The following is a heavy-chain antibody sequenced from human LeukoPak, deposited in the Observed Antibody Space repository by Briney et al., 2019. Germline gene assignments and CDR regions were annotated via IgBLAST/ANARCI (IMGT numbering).Heavy chain of an antibody. CDR1: GYTFTSYA. CDR2: INTNTGNP. J-gene: IGHJ5*02. Sequence: GASVMVSCKASGYTFTSYAMNWVRQAPGQGLEWMGWINTNTGNPTYAQGFTGRFVFSLDTSVSTAYLQISSLKAEDTAVYYCARGLGIAAAGNFDPWGQGTLVTVSS. V-gene: IGHV7-4-1*02. D-gene: IGHD6-13*01. CDR3: ARGLGIAAAGNFDP.